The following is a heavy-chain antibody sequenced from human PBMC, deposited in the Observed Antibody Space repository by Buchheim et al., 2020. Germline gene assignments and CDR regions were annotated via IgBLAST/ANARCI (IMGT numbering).Heavy chain of an antibody. V-gene: IGHV1-69*04. Sequence: QVQLVQSGAEVKKPGSSVKVSCKASGGTFSSYAISWVRQAPGQGLEWMGRNIPILGIANYAQKFQGRVPITADKSTSTAYMELSRLRSEDTAVYYCARGGSSSFANLGGFDYWGQGTL. CDR3: ARGGSSSFANLGGFDY. CDR1: GGTFSSYA. CDR2: NIPILGIA. D-gene: IGHD2-2*01. J-gene: IGHJ4*02.